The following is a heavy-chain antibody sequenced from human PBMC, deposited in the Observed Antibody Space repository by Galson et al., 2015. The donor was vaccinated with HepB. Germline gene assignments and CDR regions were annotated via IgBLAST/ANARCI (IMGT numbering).Heavy chain of an antibody. D-gene: IGHD4-23*01. CDR2: IKQDGSAK. CDR3: ARGWLLYYFDY. V-gene: IGHV3-7*03. J-gene: IGHJ4*02. CDR1: GFTFSSYW. Sequence: SLRLSCAASGFTFSSYWMSWVRQAPGKGLEWVANIKQDGSAKYYVDSVKGRFTISRDNAKNSLYLQMNSLRAEDMAVYYCARGWLLYYFDYWGQGTLVTVSS.